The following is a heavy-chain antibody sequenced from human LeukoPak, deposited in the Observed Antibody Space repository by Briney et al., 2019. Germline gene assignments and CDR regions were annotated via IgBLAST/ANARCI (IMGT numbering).Heavy chain of an antibody. CDR2: IKSKTAGGTI. V-gene: IGHV3-15*01. Sequence: MTGGSLRLSGAASGFTFSNAWMTRVRQAPGKGLEWVGRIKSKTAGGTIDYAAPVKGRFTISRDDSKNTLYLQMNSLKTEDTAVYYCTTGESMVGSTIHIRWADWGQGTLVTVSS. CDR1: GFTFSNAW. CDR3: TTGESMVGSTIHIRWAD. D-gene: IGHD1-26*01. J-gene: IGHJ4*02.